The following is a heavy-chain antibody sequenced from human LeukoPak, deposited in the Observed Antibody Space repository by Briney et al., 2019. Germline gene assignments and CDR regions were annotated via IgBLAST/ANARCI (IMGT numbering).Heavy chain of an antibody. V-gene: IGHV4-4*07. CDR3: ARGQYYYGSGSYDY. CDR2: IYTSGST. D-gene: IGHD3-10*01. Sequence: SETLSLTCTVSGGSISSYYWSWIRQPAGKGLEWIGRIYTSGSTNYNPSLKSRVTISVDTSKNQFSLKLSSVTAADTAVYYCARGQYYYGSGSYDYWGQGTLVTVSS. CDR1: GGSISSYY. J-gene: IGHJ4*02.